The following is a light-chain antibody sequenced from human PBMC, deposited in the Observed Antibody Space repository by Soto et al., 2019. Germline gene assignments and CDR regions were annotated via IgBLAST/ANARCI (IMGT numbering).Light chain of an antibody. CDR3: QQYGSSLYT. V-gene: IGKV3-20*01. CDR2: GAS. J-gene: IGKJ2*01. CDR1: QSLSSNY. Sequence: EIVLTQSPGTLSLSPGERATLACRASQSLSSNYLAWYRQKSGQAPRLLIYGASNRATGIPDRFSASGSGTDFTLTISRLEPEDFAVYYCQQYGSSLYTFGQGTKLEIK.